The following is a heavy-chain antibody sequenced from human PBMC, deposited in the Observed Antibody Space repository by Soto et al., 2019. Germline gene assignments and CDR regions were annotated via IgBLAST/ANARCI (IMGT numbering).Heavy chain of an antibody. Sequence: SETLSLTCAVYGGSFSGYYWSWIRQPSGKGLEWIGEINHSGSTNYNPSLKSRVTISVDTSKNQFSLKLSSVTAADTAVYYCARGRLYDYVWGSYRHNVVRAFDIWGQGTMVTVSS. CDR2: INHSGST. D-gene: IGHD3-16*02. CDR3: ARGRLYDYVWGSYRHNVVRAFDI. CDR1: GGSFSGYY. V-gene: IGHV4-34*01. J-gene: IGHJ3*02.